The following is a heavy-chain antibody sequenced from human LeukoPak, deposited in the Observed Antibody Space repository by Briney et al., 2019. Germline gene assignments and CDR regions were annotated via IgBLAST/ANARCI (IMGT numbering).Heavy chain of an antibody. CDR1: GFTVSDNH. V-gene: IGHV3-15*01. D-gene: IGHD2-2*01. Sequence: SGGSLRLSCVASGFTVSDNHVSWVRQAPGKGLEWVGRIKSKTDGGTTGYAAPVKGRFTISRDDSKNTLYLQMNSLKTEDTAVYYCTTHKVVPAAIIYYYYYMDVWGKGTTVTVSS. CDR3: TTHKVVPAAIIYYYYYMDV. CDR2: IKSKTDGGTT. J-gene: IGHJ6*03.